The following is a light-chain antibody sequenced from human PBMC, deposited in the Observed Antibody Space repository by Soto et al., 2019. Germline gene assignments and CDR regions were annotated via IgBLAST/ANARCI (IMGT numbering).Light chain of an antibody. Sequence: QSVLTQPPSASGTPGQTITISCSGSSSNIGSNAVNWYQQLPGTVPKLLLYSDNQRPAGVPDRVSGSKSGTSASLAISGLQSEDEADYYCATLDDSLTSVLFSEGSKLTVL. J-gene: IGLJ3*02. CDR1: SSNIGSNA. CDR3: ATLDDSLTSVL. V-gene: IGLV1-44*01. CDR2: SDN.